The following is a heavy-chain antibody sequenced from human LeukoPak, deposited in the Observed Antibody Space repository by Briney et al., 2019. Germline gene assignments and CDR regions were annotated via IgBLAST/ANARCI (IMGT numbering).Heavy chain of an antibody. D-gene: IGHD3-22*01. J-gene: IGHJ3*02. Sequence: GSLRLSCAASGFAFSNYAMSWVRQAPGKGLEWVSSISSSSYIYYADSVKGRFTISRDSAKNSLYLQMNSLRAEDTAVYSCARDHYYDSSGYTPAGDAFDIWGQGTMVIVSS. CDR2: ISSSSYI. CDR1: GFAFSNYA. CDR3: ARDHYYDSSGYTPAGDAFDI. V-gene: IGHV3-21*01.